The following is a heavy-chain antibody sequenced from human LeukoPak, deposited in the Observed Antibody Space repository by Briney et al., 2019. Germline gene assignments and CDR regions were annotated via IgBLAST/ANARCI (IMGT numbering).Heavy chain of an antibody. D-gene: IGHD2-2*01. J-gene: IGHJ4*02. V-gene: IGHV4-39*07. CDR2: IYATGST. CDR3: ARVFHPTSSQFYFDY. Sequence: SETLSLTCTVSGGSISSSTSYWGWIRQPPGKGLEWIGSIYATGSTYYKSSLKSRVTISVDTSKNQFSLKLSSVTAADTAVYYCARVFHPTSSQFYFDYWGQGTLVTVSS. CDR1: GGSISSSTSY.